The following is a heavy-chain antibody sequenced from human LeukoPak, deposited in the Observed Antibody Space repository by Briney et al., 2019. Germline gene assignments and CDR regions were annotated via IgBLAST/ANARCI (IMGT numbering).Heavy chain of an antibody. D-gene: IGHD3-10*01. Sequence: ASVKVSCKASGYTFTGYYMHWVRQAPGQGLEWMGWINPNSGGTNYAQKFQGRVTMTRDTSISTAYMELSRLRSDDTAVYYCARDKIWFGELLSELPGYYYYYGMDVWGQGTTVTVSS. V-gene: IGHV1-2*02. CDR3: ARDKIWFGELLSELPGYYYYYGMDV. J-gene: IGHJ6*02. CDR1: GYTFTGYY. CDR2: INPNSGGT.